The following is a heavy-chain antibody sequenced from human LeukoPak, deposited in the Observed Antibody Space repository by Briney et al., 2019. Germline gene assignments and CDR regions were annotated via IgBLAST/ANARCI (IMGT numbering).Heavy chain of an antibody. CDR3: ARDPRGCSGYQFHFYYGMDV. Sequence: GGSLRLSCAASGFTFSSYPMHWVRQAPGKGLEWVAIISYDGSKKYYADSVKGRFTISRDNSKNTLHLQMNSLRAEDTAVYYCARDPRGCSGYQFHFYYGMDVWGQGTTVTVSS. CDR1: GFTFSSYP. D-gene: IGHD5-12*01. J-gene: IGHJ6*02. V-gene: IGHV3-30*04. CDR2: ISYDGSKK.